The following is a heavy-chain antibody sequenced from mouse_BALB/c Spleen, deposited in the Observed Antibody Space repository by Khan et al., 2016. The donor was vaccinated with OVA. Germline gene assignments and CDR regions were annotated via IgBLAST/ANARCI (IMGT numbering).Heavy chain of an antibody. CDR3: ARSDNGD. CDR2: ILPGSGST. CDR1: GYKFSNYW. J-gene: IGHJ3*01. V-gene: IGHV1-9*01. D-gene: IGHD1-1*02. Sequence: QVQLQQSGTELMKPGASVKISCKASGYKFSNYWIEWVKQRPGHGLEWIGEILPGSGSTKYDDNFKGQVTFTADTSSNTAYMQLNSLTSADSAVYYCARSDNGDCAQGALVTVSA.